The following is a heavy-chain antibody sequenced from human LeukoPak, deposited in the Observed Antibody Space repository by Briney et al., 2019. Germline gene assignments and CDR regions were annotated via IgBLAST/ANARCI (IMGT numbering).Heavy chain of an antibody. CDR2: IYTSGST. J-gene: IGHJ6*02. CDR3: AREAMDYHYTMDV. V-gene: IGHV4-4*07. CDR1: GGSINKDY. Sequence: PSETLSLTCTVSGGSINKDYWSWIRQPAGKGLEWIGRIYTSGSTNYNPSLKSRVTISVDTSKNQFSLRLDSVTAADTAMYYCAREAMDYHYTMDVWGQGTTVTVSS.